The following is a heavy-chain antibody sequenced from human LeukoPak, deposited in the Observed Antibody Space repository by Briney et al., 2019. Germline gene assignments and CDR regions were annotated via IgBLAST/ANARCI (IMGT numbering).Heavy chain of an antibody. CDR3: ARVGYYDSSGQRPPNYYFDY. CDR1: GYTFTSYG. D-gene: IGHD3-22*01. CDR2: ISAYNGNT. V-gene: IGHV1-18*01. J-gene: IGHJ4*02. Sequence: ASVKVSCKASGYTFTSYGISWVRQAPGQGLEWMGWISAYNGNTNYAQKLQGRVTMTTDTSTSTAYMELRSLRSDDTAMYYCARVGYYDSSGQRPPNYYFDYWGQGTLVTVSS.